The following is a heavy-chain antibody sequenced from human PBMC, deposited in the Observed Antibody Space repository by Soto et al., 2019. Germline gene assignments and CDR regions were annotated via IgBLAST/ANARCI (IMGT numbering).Heavy chain of an antibody. CDR3: AREPCGGDCYGYYYHGMDV. Sequence: SETLSLTCSVSGGSISSGGYYWSWIRKHPGKSLEWIAYIYYSGSTYYNPSLKSRVTISVDTSKNQFSLKLSSVTAADTAMYYCAREPCGGDCYGYYYHGMDVWGQGTTVTVSS. CDR1: GGSISSGGYY. J-gene: IGHJ6*02. D-gene: IGHD2-21*02. CDR2: IYYSGST. V-gene: IGHV4-31*03.